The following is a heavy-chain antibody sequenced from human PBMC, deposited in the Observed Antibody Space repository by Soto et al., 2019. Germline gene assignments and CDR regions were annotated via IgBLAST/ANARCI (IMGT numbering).Heavy chain of an antibody. V-gene: IGHV4-59*01. J-gene: IGHJ4*02. CDR1: GTSISSYY. CDR2: IHYSGTT. D-gene: IGHD2-8*01. CDR3: ARYNSYAIDY. Sequence: SETLSLTCTVSGTSISSYYWSWIRQPPGKGLEWIANIHYSGTTNYNPSLASRVTHSVDTSHNQFSLKMTSVTAADRALYFCARYNSYAIDYWGRGTLVTVSS.